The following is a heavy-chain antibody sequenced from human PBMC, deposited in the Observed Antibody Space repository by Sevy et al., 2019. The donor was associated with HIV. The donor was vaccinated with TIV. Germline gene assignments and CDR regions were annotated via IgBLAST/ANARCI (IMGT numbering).Heavy chain of an antibody. J-gene: IGHJ6*02. CDR1: GFTFSSYW. CDR3: AKAGITMIVDYGMDV. V-gene: IGHV3-74*01. D-gene: IGHD3-22*01. Sequence: GGSLRLSCAASGFTFSSYWMHWVRQAPGKGLVWVSRINSDGSSTSYADSVKGRFTISRDNAKNTLYLQMNSLRAEDTAGYCCAKAGITMIVDYGMDVWGQGTTVTVSS. CDR2: INSDGSST.